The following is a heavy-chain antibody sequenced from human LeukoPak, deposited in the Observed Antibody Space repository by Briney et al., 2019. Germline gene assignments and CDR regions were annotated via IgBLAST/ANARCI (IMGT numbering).Heavy chain of an antibody. D-gene: IGHD3-3*01. CDR2: IIPIFGTA. CDR3: AKDLGTGGHYDFWSGYPYFDY. J-gene: IGHJ4*02. Sequence: SVKVSCKASGGTFSSYAISWVRQAPGQGLEWMGGIIPIFGTANYAQKFQGRVTITTDESTSTAYMELSSLRSEDTAVYYCAKDLGTGGHYDFWSGYPYFDYWGQGTLVTVSS. V-gene: IGHV1-69*05. CDR1: GGTFSSYA.